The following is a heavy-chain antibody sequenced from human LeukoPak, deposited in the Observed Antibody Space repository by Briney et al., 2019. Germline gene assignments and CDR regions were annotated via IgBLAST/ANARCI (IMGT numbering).Heavy chain of an antibody. J-gene: IGHJ4*02. CDR3: ARDRDWNSGFDY. CDR2: ISTSSSYI. D-gene: IGHD1-7*01. CDR1: GFTLSTYN. V-gene: IGHV3-21*01. Sequence: PGGSLRLSCAASGFTLSTYNIKWVRQAPRKGLEWVSSISTSSSYIYYADSVKGRFTISRDNARNSLYLQMNSLRAEDTAVYYCARDRDWNSGFDYWGQGTLVTVSS.